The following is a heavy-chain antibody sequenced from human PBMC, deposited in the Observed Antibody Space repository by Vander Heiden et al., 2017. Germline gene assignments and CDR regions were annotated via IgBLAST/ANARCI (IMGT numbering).Heavy chain of an antibody. CDR3: ARQSDDRVPHRKNWFDP. V-gene: IGHV4-39*01. CDR2: IYYSGST. J-gene: IGHJ5*02. D-gene: IGHD3-22*01. Sequence: RSIYYSGSTYYNPPLKSRVTISVDTSKNQFYRKLSSVNAEDTAVYDCARQSDDRVPHRKNWFDPWGQGNLVTV.